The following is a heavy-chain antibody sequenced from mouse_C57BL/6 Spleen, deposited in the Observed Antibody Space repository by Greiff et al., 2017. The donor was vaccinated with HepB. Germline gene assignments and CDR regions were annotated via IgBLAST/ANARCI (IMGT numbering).Heavy chain of an antibody. CDR3: ARYGDLDY. CDR2: IDPSDSYT. CDR1: GYTFTSYW. D-gene: IGHD2-13*01. V-gene: IGHV1-69*01. J-gene: IGHJ2*01. Sequence: VQLQQPGAELVMPGASVKLSCKASGYTFTSYWMHWVKQRPGQGLEWIGEIDPSDSYTNYNQKFKGKSTLTVDKSSSTAYMQLSSLTSEDSAVYYCARYGDLDYWGQGTTLTVSS.